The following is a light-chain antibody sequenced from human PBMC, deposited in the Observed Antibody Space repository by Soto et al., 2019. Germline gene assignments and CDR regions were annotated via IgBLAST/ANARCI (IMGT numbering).Light chain of an antibody. CDR1: DSHIGDNNY. CDR3: RVYSVTNTLGV. CDR2: EVA. J-gene: IGLJ3*02. Sequence: QSALTQPASVSGSPGQSITISCTGTDSHIGDNNYVSWYQQYPGRAPKLMIYEVANRPSGVSDRFSGSKSGNTASLTILGLQAEDEADYYCRVYSVTNTLGVFGGGTKLTVL. V-gene: IGLV2-14*01.